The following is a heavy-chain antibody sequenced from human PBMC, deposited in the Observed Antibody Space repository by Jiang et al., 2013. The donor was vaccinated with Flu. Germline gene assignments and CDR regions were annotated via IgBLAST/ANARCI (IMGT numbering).Heavy chain of an antibody. CDR1: GYIFTNYW. CDR3: ARHGVDYTDYADY. D-gene: IGHD3-3*01. CDR2: IFGGGSET. J-gene: IGHJ4*02. Sequence: LKISCEGSGYIFTNYWIGWVRQMPGKGLEWIGVIFGGGSETKYSPSFQGQVTISADNSINTAYLEWNYLQASDSGIYYCARHGVDYTDYADYWGQGTLVTVSS. V-gene: IGHV5-51*01.